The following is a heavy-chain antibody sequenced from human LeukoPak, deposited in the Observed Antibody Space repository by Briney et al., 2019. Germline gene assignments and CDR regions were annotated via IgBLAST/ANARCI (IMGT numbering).Heavy chain of an antibody. J-gene: IGHJ5*02. D-gene: IGHD3-10*01. V-gene: IGHV4-31*03. CDR2: IYYSGST. Sequence: PSETLSLTCTVSGGSISSGGYYWSWLRQHPGTGLEWIGYIYYSGSTYYNPSLKSRVTISVDTSKNQFSLKLSSVTAADTAVYYCARDGGYGSGSYRVNWFDPWGQGTLVTVSS. CDR1: GGSISSGGYY. CDR3: ARDGGYGSGSYRVNWFDP.